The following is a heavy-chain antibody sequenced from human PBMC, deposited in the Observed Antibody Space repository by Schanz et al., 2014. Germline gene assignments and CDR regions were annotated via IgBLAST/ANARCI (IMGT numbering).Heavy chain of an antibody. CDR3: ARLSSSSVACFDY. Sequence: QVQLVQSGSELKKPGASVKVSCKASGYTFTSYAMNWVRQAPGQGLEWKGWISTYTGNTNYAERLQDRGTMTTDTSPLTAYMELRSLTSDYTSVYYCARLSSSSVACFDYWGQGTLVTVSS. D-gene: IGHD6-6*01. J-gene: IGHJ4*02. V-gene: IGHV1-18*01. CDR2: ISTYTGNT. CDR1: GYTFTSYA.